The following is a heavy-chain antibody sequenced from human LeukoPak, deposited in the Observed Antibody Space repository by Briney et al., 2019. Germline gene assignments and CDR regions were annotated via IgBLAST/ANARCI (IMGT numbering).Heavy chain of an antibody. D-gene: IGHD3-22*01. CDR1: GLTVSSNY. CDR2: IYCAGST. J-gene: IGHJ3*02. Sequence: GGSLRLSCAASGLTVSSNYMSWVRQAPGKGLEWVSAIYCAGSTYYADSVKGRFTISRDNSKNTLYLQMNRLRDEDTAVYYCARGRVYYGSSGLAAFDIWGEGTMVTVSS. CDR3: ARGRVYYGSSGLAAFDI. V-gene: IGHV3-53*01.